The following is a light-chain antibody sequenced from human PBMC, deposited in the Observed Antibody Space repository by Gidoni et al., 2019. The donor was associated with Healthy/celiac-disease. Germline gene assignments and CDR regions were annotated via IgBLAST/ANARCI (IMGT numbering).Light chain of an antibody. CDR1: QSVSSN. J-gene: IGKJ5*01. V-gene: IGKV3-15*01. CDR3: QQYNNWPIT. CDR2: GAS. Sequence: EIVMTHSPATLSVSPGERATLSCRASQSVSSNLAWYQQKPGQTPRLLIYGASTRATGIPAMFSGSGSGTEFTLTISSLQSEDCAVYYCQQYNNWPITFGQGTRLEIK.